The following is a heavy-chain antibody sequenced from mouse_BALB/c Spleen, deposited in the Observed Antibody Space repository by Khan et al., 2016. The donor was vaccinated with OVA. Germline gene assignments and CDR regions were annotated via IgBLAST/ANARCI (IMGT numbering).Heavy chain of an antibody. D-gene: IGHD2-2*01. V-gene: IGHV2-3*01. CDR2: IWGDGST. CDR1: GLSLTNYG. CDR3: AIIDYGYDWFAY. J-gene: IGHJ3*01. Sequence: VQLKESGPGLVAPSQSLSIRCTVSGLSLTNYGVSWVRQPPGKGLEWLGVIWGDGSTNYHSVLKSRLSISKDNSKSQVFVKLNSLQTDDTATYYCAIIDYGYDWFAYWGQGTLVTVSA.